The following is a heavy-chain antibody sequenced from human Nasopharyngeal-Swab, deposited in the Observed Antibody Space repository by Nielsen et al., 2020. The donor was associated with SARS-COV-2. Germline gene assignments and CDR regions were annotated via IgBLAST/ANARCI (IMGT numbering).Heavy chain of an antibody. J-gene: IGHJ6*02. Sequence: GGSLRLSCAASGFTFSNYSMSWVRQAPGKGLEWVSSISSSTSYIYYADSVKGRFTISRDNAKNSLYLQMNSLRAEDTAVYYCARDRFGESPYYYYYGMDVWGQGTTVTVSS. CDR2: ISSSTSYI. D-gene: IGHD3-10*01. V-gene: IGHV3-21*01. CDR3: ARDRFGESPYYYYYGMDV. CDR1: GFTFSNYS.